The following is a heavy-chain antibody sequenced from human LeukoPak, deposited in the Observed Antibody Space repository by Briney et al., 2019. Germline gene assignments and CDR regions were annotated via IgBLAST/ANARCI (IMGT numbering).Heavy chain of an antibody. CDR2: INSDGSTT. CDR1: GFTFRSYW. D-gene: IGHD2-8*02. J-gene: IGHJ5*02. CDR3: ARVLTGSWDWFDP. Sequence: PGGSLRLSCAASGFTFRSYWMHWVRQAPGKGRVWVSRINSDGSTTSYADSVKGRFTISRDNAKNTLYLQMNSLRAEDTAVYYCARVLTGSWDWFDPWGQGTLVTVSS. V-gene: IGHV3-74*01.